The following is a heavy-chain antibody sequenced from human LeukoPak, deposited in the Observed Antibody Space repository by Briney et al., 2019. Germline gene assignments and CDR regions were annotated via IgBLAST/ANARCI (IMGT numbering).Heavy chain of an antibody. J-gene: IGHJ6*03. CDR1: GFTFSSYG. CDR2: IRYDGSDK. CDR3: AKRDAAGAGSDYYYMDV. D-gene: IGHD6-13*01. V-gene: IGHV3-30*02. Sequence: GSLRLSCAASGFTFSSYGMHWVRQAPGKGLEWVAFIRYDGSDKYYADSVKGRFTISRDNSKNTLNLQMNSLRAEDAAVYYCAKRDAAGAGSDYYYMDVWGKGTTVTVSS.